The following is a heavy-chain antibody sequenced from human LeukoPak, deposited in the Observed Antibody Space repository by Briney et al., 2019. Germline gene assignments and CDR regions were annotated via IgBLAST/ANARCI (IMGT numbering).Heavy chain of an antibody. CDR3: AELGITMIGGV. V-gene: IGHV3-48*03. Sequence: GGSLRLSCAASGFTFSSYEMNGVRQPPGKGREWFSYISSSGSTIYDADSVKGRFTISRDNAKNSLYLQMNSLRAEDTAVYYCAELGITMIGGVWGKGTTVTISS. D-gene: IGHD3-10*02. CDR2: ISSSGSTI. J-gene: IGHJ6*04. CDR1: GFTFSSYE.